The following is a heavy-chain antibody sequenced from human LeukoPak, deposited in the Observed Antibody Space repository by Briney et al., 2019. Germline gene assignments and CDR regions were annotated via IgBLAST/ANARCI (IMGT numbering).Heavy chain of an antibody. CDR1: AFTFSNYA. CDR2: MSGSST. V-gene: IGHV3-23*01. Sequence: GGSLRLSCAASAFTFSNYAMSWVRQAPGKGREWVSLMSGSSTYYADSVRGRFTISRDNSKNTLYLQMNSLRAEDTAVYYCAKMGRMRRSDAFDIWGQGTMVTVSS. J-gene: IGHJ3*02. CDR3: AKMGRMRRSDAFDI.